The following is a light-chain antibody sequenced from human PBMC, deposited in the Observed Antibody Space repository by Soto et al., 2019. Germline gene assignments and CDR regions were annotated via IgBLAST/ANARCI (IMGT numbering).Light chain of an antibody. J-gene: IGKJ5*01. V-gene: IGKV3-11*01. Sequence: EIALTQSPATLSLSQGERATLSCRARQSIGSHLAWYQQQPGQAPRLLIHDASTRATGVPARSSGSGSGTDFTLTLTSLEPEDFALYYCHQRNSWPPSITFGQGTRLEIK. CDR1: QSIGSH. CDR2: DAS. CDR3: HQRNSWPPSIT.